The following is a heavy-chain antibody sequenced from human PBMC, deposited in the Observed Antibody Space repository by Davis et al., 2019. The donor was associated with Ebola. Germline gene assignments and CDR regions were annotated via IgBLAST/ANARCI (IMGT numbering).Heavy chain of an antibody. D-gene: IGHD1-26*01. J-gene: IGHJ4*02. V-gene: IGHV3-23*01. CDR2: IGYGGDHI. Sequence: PGGSLRLSCDVSGLTFTNTWMNWVRQAPGKGLEWVANIGYGGDHIYYADSLKGRFTISRDNSKNTLFLQMDSLRPEDTAIYYCANLRGSYSNYFAYWGQGTPVTVSS. CDR1: GLTFTNTW. CDR3: ANLRGSYSNYFAY.